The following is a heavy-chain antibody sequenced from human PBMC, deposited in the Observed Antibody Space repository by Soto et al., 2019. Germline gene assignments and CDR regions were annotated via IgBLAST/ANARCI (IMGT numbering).Heavy chain of an antibody. CDR2: IYPGDSET. D-gene: IGHD5-18*01. Sequence: GEYLKISCKASGYSFANYWIGWVCQKPGKGLEWMGVIYPGDSETTYSPSFEGQVIISVDRSRGTAFLEWSSLKASDTAMYYCARPGAPTDTVVYDFWGQGTQVTVSS. CDR1: GYSFANYW. CDR3: ARPGAPTDTVVYDF. J-gene: IGHJ4*02. V-gene: IGHV5-51*01.